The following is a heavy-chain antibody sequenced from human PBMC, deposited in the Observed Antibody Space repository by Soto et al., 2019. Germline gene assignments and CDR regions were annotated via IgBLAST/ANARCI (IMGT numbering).Heavy chain of an antibody. CDR1: GGTFSSYA. V-gene: IGHV1-69*01. Sequence: QVQLVQSGAEVKKPGSSVKVSCKASGGTFSSYAISWVRQAPGQGLEWMGGIIPIFGTANYAQKLQGRVTITADESTSTAYMELSSLGSEDTAVYSCARECDLAAEEGGYSFDIWGQGTMFTVSS. CDR3: ARECDLAAEEGGYSFDI. CDR2: IIPIFGTA. D-gene: IGHD6-13*01. J-gene: IGHJ3*02.